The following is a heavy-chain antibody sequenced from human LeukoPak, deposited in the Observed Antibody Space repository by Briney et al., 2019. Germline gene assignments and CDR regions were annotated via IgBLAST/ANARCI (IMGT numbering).Heavy chain of an antibody. CDR1: GFTFSGCW. D-gene: IGHD6-13*01. CDR3: ARMSTSSWFVCDY. Sequence: GGSLRLSCAASGFTFSGCWMTWVRQAPGKGLEWVANIKQDGTEKYFVDSVRGRFTISRDNAKNSLYLQMNSLRAEDTAVYYCARMSTSSWFVCDYWGPGTLVTVSS. J-gene: IGHJ4*02. V-gene: IGHV3-7*01. CDR2: IKQDGTEK.